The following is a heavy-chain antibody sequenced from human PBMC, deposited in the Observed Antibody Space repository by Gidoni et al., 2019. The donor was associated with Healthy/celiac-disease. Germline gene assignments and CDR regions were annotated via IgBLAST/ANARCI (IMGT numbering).Heavy chain of an antibody. J-gene: IGHJ4*02. Sequence: QVQLVQSGAEVKKPGASVKVSCKASGYNFISYYMHWVIPYPGQGLEWMGIITPSGGSTSYAQKFQCRVTMTRDTSTSTVYMELSSLRSEDTAVYYCARDVRTVDTAMVNRGYFDYWGQGTLVTVSS. CDR2: ITPSGGST. D-gene: IGHD5-18*01. CDR1: GYNFISYY. CDR3: ARDVRTVDTAMVNRGYFDY. V-gene: IGHV1-46*01.